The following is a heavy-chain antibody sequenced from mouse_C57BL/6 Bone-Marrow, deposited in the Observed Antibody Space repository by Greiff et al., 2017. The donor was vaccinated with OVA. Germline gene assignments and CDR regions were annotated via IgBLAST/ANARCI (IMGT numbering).Heavy chain of an antibody. CDR2: IWSGGST. V-gene: IGHV2-2*01. CDR1: GFSLTSYG. Sequence: VQLKESGPGLVQPSQSLSITCTVSGFSLTSYGVHWVRQSPGKGLEWLGVIWSGGSTDYNAAFISRLSISKDNSKSQVFFKMNSLQADDTAIYYCASSSMVWYFDVWGTGTTVTVSS. J-gene: IGHJ1*03. D-gene: IGHD2-10*02. CDR3: ASSSMVWYFDV.